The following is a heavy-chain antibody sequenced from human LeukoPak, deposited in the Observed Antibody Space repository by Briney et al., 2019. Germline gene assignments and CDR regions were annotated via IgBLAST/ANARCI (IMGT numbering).Heavy chain of an antibody. V-gene: IGHV1-46*01. J-gene: IGHJ4*02. D-gene: IGHD1-26*01. CDR2: INPSGGST. CDR1: GYTFASYY. CDR3: ARDSTPTYYSGTYYFEY. Sequence: GASVKVSCKASGYTFASYYMHWVRQARGRGLEWMGIINPSGGSTTYAQKFQGRVTMTRDTSTSTVYMELSSLRSEDTAVYYCARDSTPTYYSGTYYFEYWGQGTLVTVSS.